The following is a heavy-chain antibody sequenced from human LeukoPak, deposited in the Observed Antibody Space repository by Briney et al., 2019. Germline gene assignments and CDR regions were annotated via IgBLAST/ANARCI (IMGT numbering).Heavy chain of an antibody. CDR2: ISSSFSA. CDR1: GFTFSSYS. Sequence: PGGSLRLSCVASGFTFSSYSMNWVRQAPGKGLEWLSYISSSFSAADSVKGRFTISRDNAKRTLYPQMNSLRAEDTAVYYCARDGGRFFDYWGQGTLVTVSS. D-gene: IGHD3-16*01. CDR3: ARDGGRFFDY. V-gene: IGHV3-48*01. J-gene: IGHJ4*02.